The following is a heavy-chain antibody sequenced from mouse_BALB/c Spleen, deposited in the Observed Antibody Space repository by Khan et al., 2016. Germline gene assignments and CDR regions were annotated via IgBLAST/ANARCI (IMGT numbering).Heavy chain of an antibody. V-gene: IGHV3-2*02. Sequence: EVQLQESGPGLVKPSQSLSLTCTVTGYSITSGYGWNWIRQFPGNKLEWMGYISYSGSTNYNPSLKSRTSITRATSKYQFFLQLNSVTTEDTATYYCTRTARIKYWGKGTTLTVSS. J-gene: IGHJ2*01. CDR2: ISYSGST. CDR1: GYSITSGYG. CDR3: TRTARIKY. D-gene: IGHD1-2*01.